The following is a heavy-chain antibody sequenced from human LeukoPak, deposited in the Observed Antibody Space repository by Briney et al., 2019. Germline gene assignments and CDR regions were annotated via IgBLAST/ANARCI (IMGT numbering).Heavy chain of an antibody. D-gene: IGHD2-15*01. CDR3: ARCLGYCDGMDV. CDR2: IYNSGST. V-gene: IGHV4-59*01. Sequence: SESLSLTCTVSGGSFISSYWSWIRQPPGKGLEWIGYIYNSGSTYYNPSLKSRVTISVDTSKNQFSLKLSSVIAADTAVYYCARCLGYCDGMDVWGQETTVTVAS. J-gene: IGHJ6*02. CDR1: GGSFISSY.